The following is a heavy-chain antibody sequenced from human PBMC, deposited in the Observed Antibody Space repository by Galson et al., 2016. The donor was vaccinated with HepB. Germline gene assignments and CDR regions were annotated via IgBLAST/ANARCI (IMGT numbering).Heavy chain of an antibody. D-gene: IGHD1-26*01. J-gene: IGHJ4*02. Sequence: SPRLSCAASGFTFSSYWMHWVRQAPGKGLVWVSRINTDGSTTNYADSVKGRFTISRDNAKNTLFLQMNSLRAEDTAVYYCIRSLGATDYWGQGTLVTVPS. CDR2: INTDGSTT. V-gene: IGHV3-74*01. CDR3: IRSLGATDY. CDR1: GFTFSSYW.